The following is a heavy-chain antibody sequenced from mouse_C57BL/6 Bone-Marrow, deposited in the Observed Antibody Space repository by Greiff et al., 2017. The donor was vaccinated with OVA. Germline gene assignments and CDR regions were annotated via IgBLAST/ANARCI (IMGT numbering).Heavy chain of an antibody. J-gene: IGHJ1*03. CDR2: INYDGSST. V-gene: IGHV5-16*01. CDR3: ARGPYYGSSYGWYFDV. D-gene: IGHD1-1*01. Sequence: EVQVVESEGGLVQPGSSMKLSCTASGFTFSDYYMAWVRQVPEKGLEWVANINYDGSSTYYLDSLKSRFIISRDNAKNILYLQMSSLKSEDTATYYCARGPYYGSSYGWYFDVWGTGTTVTVSS. CDR1: GFTFSDYY.